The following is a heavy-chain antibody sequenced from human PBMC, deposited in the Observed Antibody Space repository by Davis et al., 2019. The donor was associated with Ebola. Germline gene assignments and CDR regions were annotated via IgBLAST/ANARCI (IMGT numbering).Heavy chain of an antibody. V-gene: IGHV1-18*04. D-gene: IGHD1-1*01. Sequence: SVPVSCKASRYTFTNYGLTWVRQAPGQGLEWMGWINPHNGNTNYAQNVQGRVTMTTDTSTSTAYMEVGSLKSDDTAVYYCARAQFPTTSDHWGQGTLVTVSS. CDR2: INPHNGNT. CDR3: ARAQFPTTSDH. CDR1: RYTFTNYG. J-gene: IGHJ4*02.